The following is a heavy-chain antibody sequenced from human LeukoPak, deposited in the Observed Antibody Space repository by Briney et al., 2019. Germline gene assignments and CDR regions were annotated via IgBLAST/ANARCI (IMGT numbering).Heavy chain of an antibody. J-gene: IGHJ4*02. D-gene: IGHD6-19*01. V-gene: IGHV3-30*01. CDR2: ISYDGSNK. CDR1: GFTFSSYA. Sequence: GGSLRLSCAASGFTFSSYAMHWVRQAPGKGLERVAVISYDGSNKYYADSVKGRFTISRDNSKNTLYLQMNSLRAEDTAVYYCARAPTPYSSGWYEGVDYWGQGTLVTVSS. CDR3: ARAPTPYSSGWYEGVDY.